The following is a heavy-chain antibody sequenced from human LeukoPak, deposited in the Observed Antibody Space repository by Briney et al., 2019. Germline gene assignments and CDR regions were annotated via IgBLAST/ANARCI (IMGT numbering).Heavy chain of an antibody. J-gene: IGHJ6*02. CDR2: INHSGST. CDR1: GGSFSGYY. Sequence: SETLSLTCAVYGGSFSGYYWSWIRQPPGKGLEWIGEINHSGSTNYNPSLKSRVTISVDTSKNQFSLKLSSVTAADTAVYYCARELGGASDSYGTYYYYYGMDVWGQGTTVTASS. V-gene: IGHV4-34*01. D-gene: IGHD5-18*01. CDR3: ARELGGASDSYGTYYYYYGMDV.